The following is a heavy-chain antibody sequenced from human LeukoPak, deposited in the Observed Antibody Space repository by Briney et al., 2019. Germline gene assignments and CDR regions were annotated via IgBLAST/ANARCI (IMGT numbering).Heavy chain of an antibody. D-gene: IGHD3-9*01. CDR1: GGSVSSGSYY. CDR3: ARDILRNYFDY. V-gene: IGHV4-61*01. J-gene: IGHJ4*02. Sequence: SETLSLTCTVSGGSVSSGSYYWSWIRQPPRTGLEWIGYIYYSGSTNYNPSLKSRVTISVDTSKNQFSLKLSSVTAADTAVYYCARDILRNYFDYWGQGTLVTVSS. CDR2: IYYSGST.